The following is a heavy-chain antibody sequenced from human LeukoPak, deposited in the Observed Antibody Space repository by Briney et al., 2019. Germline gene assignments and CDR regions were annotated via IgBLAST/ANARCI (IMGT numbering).Heavy chain of an antibody. CDR1: GYTFTSNY. CDR3: ARVASIAVAGETYFDY. V-gene: IGHV1-2*02. D-gene: IGHD6-19*01. CDR2: INPNSGGT. J-gene: IGHJ4*02. Sequence: ASVKVSCKAFGYTFTSNYMHWVRQAPGQGLEWMGWINPNSGGTNYAQKFQGRVTMTRDTSISTAYMELSRLRSDDTAVYYCARVASIAVAGETYFDYWGQGTLVTVSS.